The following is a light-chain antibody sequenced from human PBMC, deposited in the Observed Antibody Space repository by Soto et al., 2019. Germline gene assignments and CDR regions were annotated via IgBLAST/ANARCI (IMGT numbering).Light chain of an antibody. CDR3: LQHNSYPWT. CDR1: QGIRNE. J-gene: IGKJ1*01. CDR2: AAS. Sequence: DIQMTQSPSSLSASVGDRVTITCRASQGIRNELGWYQQKPGKAPKRLIYAASSLQSGVPSKFSGSGSGTAGTLTSTRLQPEDFATYYCLQHNSYPWTFGQGTKVEIK. V-gene: IGKV1-17*01.